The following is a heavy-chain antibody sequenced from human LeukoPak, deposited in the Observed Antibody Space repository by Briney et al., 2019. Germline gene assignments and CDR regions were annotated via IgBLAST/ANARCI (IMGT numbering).Heavy chain of an antibody. CDR2: INHSGST. CDR3: ARRRYYDILTGYYQPYYFDY. J-gene: IGHJ4*02. V-gene: IGHV4-34*01. CDR1: GGSFSGYY. Sequence: SETLSLTCAVYGGSFSGYYWSWIRQPPGKELEWIGEINHSGSTNYNPSLKSRVTISVDTSKNQFSLKLSSVTAADTAVYYCARRRYYDILTGYYQPYYFDYWGQGTLVTVSS. D-gene: IGHD3-9*01.